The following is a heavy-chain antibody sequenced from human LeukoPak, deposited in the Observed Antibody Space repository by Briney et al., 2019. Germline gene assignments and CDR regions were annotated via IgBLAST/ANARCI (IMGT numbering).Heavy chain of an antibody. CDR3: AKGRPLYSRKSWFDP. Sequence: GGSLRLSCAASGFSFSTQRMHWVRQAPGKGLEWVSAITKNDAIYYVDSVKSRFTVSRDNSKNTLYLQMNSLRVEDTAVYYCAKGRPLYSRKSWFDPWGQGTLVTVSS. CDR1: GFSFSTQR. D-gene: IGHD6-13*01. J-gene: IGHJ5*02. CDR2: ITKNDAI. V-gene: IGHV3-23*01.